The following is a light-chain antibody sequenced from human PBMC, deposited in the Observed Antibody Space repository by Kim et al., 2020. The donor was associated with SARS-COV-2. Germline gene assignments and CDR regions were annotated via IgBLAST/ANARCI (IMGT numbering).Light chain of an antibody. V-gene: IGLV10-54*01. CDR3: SAWDRSLSAWV. CDR2: RNN. J-gene: IGLJ3*02. CDR1: SNNVGDEG. Sequence: QTTTLTCTGNSNNVGDEGAAWLQQHQGHPPKLLSYRNNNRPSGISERFSASKSGNTASLTITGLQPEDEADYYCSAWDRSLSAWVFGGGTQLTVL.